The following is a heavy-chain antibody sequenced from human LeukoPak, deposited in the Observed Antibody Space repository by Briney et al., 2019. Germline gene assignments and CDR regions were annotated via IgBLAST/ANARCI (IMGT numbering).Heavy chain of an antibody. D-gene: IGHD3-10*01. CDR3: AKDNGSGSYYTTYYFDY. V-gene: IGHV3-23*01. CDR2: ISGSGGST. J-gene: IGHJ4*02. Sequence: GGSLRLSCAASGFTFSSYAMSWVRQAPGKGLEWVSAISGSGGSTYYADSVKGRFTISRDNSKNTLYLQMNSLRAEDTAVHYCAKDNGSGSYYTTYYFDYWGQGTLVTVSS. CDR1: GFTFSSYA.